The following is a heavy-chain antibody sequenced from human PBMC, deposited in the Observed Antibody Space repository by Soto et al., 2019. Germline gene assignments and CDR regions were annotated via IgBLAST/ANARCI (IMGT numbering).Heavy chain of an antibody. V-gene: IGHV4-39*01. CDR3: ARTAGEVGATCFDY. Sequence: PSETLSLTCTVSGGSISSYYWGWIRQPPGKGLEWIGSIYYSGSTYYNPSLKSRVTISVDTSKNQFSLKLSSVTAADTAVYYCARTAGEVGATCFDYWGQGTLVTVSS. CDR1: GGSISSYY. CDR2: IYYSGST. J-gene: IGHJ4*02. D-gene: IGHD1-26*01.